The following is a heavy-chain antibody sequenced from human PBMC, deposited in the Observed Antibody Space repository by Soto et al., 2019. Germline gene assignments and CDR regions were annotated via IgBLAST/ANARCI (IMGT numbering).Heavy chain of an antibody. D-gene: IGHD3-22*01. J-gene: IGHJ3*02. CDR2: VSSSGST. CDR3: ASGFYDSRGSSEAFDI. V-gene: IGHV4-59*01. Sequence: PSETLSLTCTVSGGSISGDHWNWIRQPPGKGLECIAYVSSSGSTKYNPSLKSRVTISIDTTKNQFSLRLSSVTAADTAVYYCASGFYDSRGSSEAFDIWGQGTKVTVS. CDR1: GGSISGDH.